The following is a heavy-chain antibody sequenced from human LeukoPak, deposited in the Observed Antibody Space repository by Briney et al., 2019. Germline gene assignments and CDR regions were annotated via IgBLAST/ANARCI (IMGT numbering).Heavy chain of an antibody. V-gene: IGHV4-4*07. J-gene: IGHJ4*02. CDR2: IYTSGST. Sequence: SETLSLTCTVSGGSISSYYWSWIRQPGGKGLEWIGRIYTSGSTNYNPSLKSRVTMSVDTSKNQFFLKLSSVTAADTAVYYCARGGIAAAPFDYWGQGTLVTVSS. CDR1: GGSISSYY. CDR3: ARGGIAAAPFDY. D-gene: IGHD6-13*01.